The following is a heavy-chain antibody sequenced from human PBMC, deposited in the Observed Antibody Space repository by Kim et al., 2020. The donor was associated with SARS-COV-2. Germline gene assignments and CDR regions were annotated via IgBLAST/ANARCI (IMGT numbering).Heavy chain of an antibody. Sequence: GGSLRLSCAASGFTFSDHYMDWVRQAPGKGLEWVGRTRTKADSYTTEYAASVKGRFTISRDDSRNSLYLQMNSLKTEDTAVYYCARPAGRGAAGPADYWGQGTLVTVSS. J-gene: IGHJ4*02. CDR1: GFTFSDHY. D-gene: IGHD6-13*01. CDR2: TRTKADSYTT. CDR3: ARPAGRGAAGPADY. V-gene: IGHV3-72*01.